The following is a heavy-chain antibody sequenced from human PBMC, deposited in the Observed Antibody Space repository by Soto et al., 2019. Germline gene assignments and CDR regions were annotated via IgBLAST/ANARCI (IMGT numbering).Heavy chain of an antibody. CDR1: GFSVSSNY. D-gene: IGHD2-2*02. CDR2: IYSGGST. Sequence: LRLSCAASGFSVSSNYMSWVRQAPGKGLEWVSVIYSGGSTYYADSVKGRFTISRDSSKNTLYVQMNSLRAEDTAVYYFSRDAPDWLYHFSYWGQGSPVTVSS. V-gene: IGHV3-66*01. CDR3: SRDAPDWLYHFSY. J-gene: IGHJ4*02.